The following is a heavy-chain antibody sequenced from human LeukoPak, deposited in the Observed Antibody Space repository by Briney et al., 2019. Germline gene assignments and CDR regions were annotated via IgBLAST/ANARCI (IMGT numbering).Heavy chain of an antibody. D-gene: IGHD5-12*01. J-gene: IGHJ4*02. CDR1: GYTFTNYW. CDR2: IYPGDSDT. V-gene: IGHV5-51*01. Sequence: GESLKISCKGSGYTFTNYWIGWVRQMPGKGLEFMGIIYPGDSDTRYSPSFQGQVTISADKSISTAYLQWSSLKASDTAMYYCARPPLGYDETGVYWGQGTLVTVSS. CDR3: ARPPLGYDETGVY.